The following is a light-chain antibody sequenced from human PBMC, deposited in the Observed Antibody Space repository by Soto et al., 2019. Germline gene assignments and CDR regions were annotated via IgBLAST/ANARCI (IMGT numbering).Light chain of an antibody. V-gene: IGKV1-9*01. CDR2: AAS. CDR1: QGISSD. Sequence: IQLTQSPSSLSASVGDRVTITCRARQGISSDLAWYQQKPGKAPKLLIYAASTLQSGVPSRFSGSGSETEFTLTISSLQPEDFAAYYCQHLNSYPFTFGPGTKVDIK. J-gene: IGKJ3*01. CDR3: QHLNSYPFT.